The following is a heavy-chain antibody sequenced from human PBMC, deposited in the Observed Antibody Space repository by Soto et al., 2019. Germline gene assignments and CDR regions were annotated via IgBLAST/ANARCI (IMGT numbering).Heavy chain of an antibody. J-gene: IGHJ4*02. CDR3: ARDLGSSGWNGIDY. Sequence: EVQLVESGGGLVQPGGSLRLSCAASGFTFSSYAMHWVRQAPGKGLEYVSAISSNGGSTYYANSVKGRFTISRDNSKNTLYLQMGSLRAEDMAVYYCARDLGSSGWNGIDYCGQGTLVTVSS. CDR1: GFTFSSYA. V-gene: IGHV3-64*01. D-gene: IGHD6-19*01. CDR2: ISSNGGST.